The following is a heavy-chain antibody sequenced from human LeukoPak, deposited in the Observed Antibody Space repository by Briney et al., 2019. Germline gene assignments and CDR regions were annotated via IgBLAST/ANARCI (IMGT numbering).Heavy chain of an antibody. CDR1: GFIFSNEW. CDR3: TRDPAGGYDILTGQGEFDP. V-gene: IGHV3-15*01. CDR2: IKTVSGGGAT. J-gene: IGHJ5*02. D-gene: IGHD3-9*01. Sequence: GGSLRLSCAASGFIFSNEWMIWVRQAPGKGLEWVARIKTVSGGGATDYAAPVKGRFTISRDDSKNALYLQMNSLKTEDTAVYYCTRDPAGGYDILTGQGEFDPWGQGTLVTVSS.